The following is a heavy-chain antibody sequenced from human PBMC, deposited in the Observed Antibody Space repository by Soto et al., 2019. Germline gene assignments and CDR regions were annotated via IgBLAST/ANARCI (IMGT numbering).Heavy chain of an antibody. D-gene: IGHD2-21*02. V-gene: IGHV4-39*01. J-gene: IGHJ4*02. CDR3: ARQRTTVVTQAYFDH. Sequence: SETLSLTCIVSGESISSSSYYWGWIRQPPGKGLEWIGSIYYSGRTYYNPSFKSRVTIPIDTSKNQFSLKLSSVTATDTAVYYCARQRTTVVTQAYFDHWGQGALVTVSS. CDR2: IYYSGRT. CDR1: GESISSSSYY.